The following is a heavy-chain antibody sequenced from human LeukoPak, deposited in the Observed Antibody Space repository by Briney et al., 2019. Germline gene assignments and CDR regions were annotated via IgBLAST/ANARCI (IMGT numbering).Heavy chain of an antibody. D-gene: IGHD6-19*01. V-gene: IGHV3-23*01. CDR2: ISGSGGST. J-gene: IGHJ4*02. CDR1: GFTFSSYA. CDR3: AKYSRGWGDYFDY. Sequence: HPGGSLRLSCAASGFTFSSYAMSWVRQAPGKGLEWVSAISGSGGSTYYADSVKGRFTISRDNSKNTLYLQMNSLRAEDTAVYYCAKYSRGWGDYFDYWGQGTLVTVSS.